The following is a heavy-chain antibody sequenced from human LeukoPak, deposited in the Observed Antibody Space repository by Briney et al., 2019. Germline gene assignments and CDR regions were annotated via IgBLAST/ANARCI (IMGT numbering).Heavy chain of an antibody. Sequence: PGGSLRPSCAASGFTFSDYYMTWIRQAPGKGLEWVSSISSSSSYIYYADSVKGRFTISRDNAKNSLYLQMNSLRAEDTAVYYCARDRRTVWELLDNGEYFQHWGQGTLVTVSS. CDR1: GFTFSDYY. CDR3: ARDRRTVWELLDNGEYFQH. CDR2: ISSSSSYI. J-gene: IGHJ1*01. D-gene: IGHD1-26*01. V-gene: IGHV3-11*06.